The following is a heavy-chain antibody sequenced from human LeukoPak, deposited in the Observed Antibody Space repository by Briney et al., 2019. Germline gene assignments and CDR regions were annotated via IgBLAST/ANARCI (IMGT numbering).Heavy chain of an antibody. J-gene: IGHJ3*01. CDR2: INYGGST. CDR3: ARGFPPGSGSRGSHAFDV. CDR1: EMSFSAYS. D-gene: IGHD6-19*01. V-gene: IGHV4-34*01. Sequence: PSETLSLTCAVSEMSFSAYSWNWIRQSPGKGLEWIGEINYGGSTKYTPSPAGRGTILIDTSKNQFSLKLSSLTAADTAVYYCARGFPPGSGSRGSHAFDVWGQGTMVTVSS.